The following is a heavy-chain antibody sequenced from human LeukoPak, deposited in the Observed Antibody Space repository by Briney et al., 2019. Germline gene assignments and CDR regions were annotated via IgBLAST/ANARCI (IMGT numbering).Heavy chain of an antibody. CDR2: IIPIFSTA. V-gene: IGHV1-69*13. J-gene: IGHJ6*03. Sequence: GASVKVSCKASGGTFSSYAISWVRQAPGQGVEWMGGIIPIFSTANYAQKFQGRVTITADESTSTAYMELSSLRSEDTAVYYCARAHHYYGSGNQYYYYMDVWGKGTTVTVSS. CDR1: GGTFSSYA. CDR3: ARAHHYYGSGNQYYYYMDV. D-gene: IGHD3-10*01.